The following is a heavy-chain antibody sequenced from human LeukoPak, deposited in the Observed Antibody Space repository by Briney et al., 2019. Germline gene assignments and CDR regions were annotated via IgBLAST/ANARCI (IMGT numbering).Heavy chain of an antibody. CDR2: IYYSGST. CDR3: ARERDQTFDY. Sequence: PSETLSLTCTVSGGAITGYYWSWIRQPPGKGLEWIGYIYYSGSTNYNPSLKSRVTMSVDTSKKQFSLKLSSVTAADTAVYYCARERDQTFDYWGQGTLLTVSS. CDR1: GGAITGYY. V-gene: IGHV4-59*01. J-gene: IGHJ4*02.